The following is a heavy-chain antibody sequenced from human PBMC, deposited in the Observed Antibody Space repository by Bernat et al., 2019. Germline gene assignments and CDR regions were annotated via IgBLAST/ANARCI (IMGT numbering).Heavy chain of an antibody. CDR2: IDHSGST. V-gene: IGHV4-30-2*01. CDR3: ARVGLLKGGNWFDP. D-gene: IGHD3-16*01. J-gene: IGHJ5*02. Sequence: QLQLQESGSGLVKPSQTLSLTCAVSGGSISSGGYSWSWIRQPPGKGLEWIGYIDHSGSTYYNPSLKCRVTISVDRSKNQFSLKMNSVSAADTAVYYCARVGLLKGGNWFDPWGQGTLVTVSS. CDR1: GGSISSGGYS.